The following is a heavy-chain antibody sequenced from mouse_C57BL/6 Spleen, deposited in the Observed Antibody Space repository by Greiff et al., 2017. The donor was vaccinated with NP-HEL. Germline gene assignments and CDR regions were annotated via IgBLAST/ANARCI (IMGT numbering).Heavy chain of an antibody. D-gene: IGHD2-5*01. CDR2: ISGGGGNT. Sequence: EVMLVESGGGLVKPGGSLKLSCAASGFTFSSYTMSWVRQTPEKRLEWVATISGGGGNTYYPDSVKGRFTISRDNAKNTLYLQMSSLRSEDTALYYCARHEGYSNYDAMDYWGQGTSVTVSS. J-gene: IGHJ4*01. V-gene: IGHV5-9*01. CDR3: ARHEGYSNYDAMDY. CDR1: GFTFSSYT.